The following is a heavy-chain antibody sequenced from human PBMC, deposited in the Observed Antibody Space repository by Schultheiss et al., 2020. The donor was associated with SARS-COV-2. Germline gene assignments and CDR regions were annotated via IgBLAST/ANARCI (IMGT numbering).Heavy chain of an antibody. CDR1: GFTVSSNY. CDR3: ARAPSYYYYGMDV. J-gene: IGHJ6*02. V-gene: IGHV3-53*01. CDR2: INGDGIRP. Sequence: GGSLRLSCVVSGFTVSSNYMSWVRQAPGKGLEWVSAINGDGIRPAYADSVKGRFAISRDNAKNSLYLQMNSLRAEDTAVYYCARAPSYYYYGMDVWGQGTTVTVSS.